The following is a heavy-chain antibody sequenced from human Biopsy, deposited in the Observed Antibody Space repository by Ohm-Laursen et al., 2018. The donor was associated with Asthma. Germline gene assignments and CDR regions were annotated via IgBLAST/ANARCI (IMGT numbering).Heavy chain of an antibody. V-gene: IGHV3-21*06. D-gene: IGHD3-3*02. J-gene: IGHJ1*01. CDR1: GFTFSHYN. Sequence: SLRLSYAASGFTFSHYNMNWVRQAPGKGLEWVSSITDTSRYIKYADSVRGRFTISRDNAKSSLYLQMDSLRAEDTAVYYCARTFHFWSPYHAEHYQLWGQGTLVTVPS. CDR3: ARTFHFWSPYHAEHYQL. CDR2: ITDTSRYI.